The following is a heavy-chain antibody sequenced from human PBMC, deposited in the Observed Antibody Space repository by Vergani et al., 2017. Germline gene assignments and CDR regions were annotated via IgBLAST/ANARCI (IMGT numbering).Heavy chain of an antibody. D-gene: IGHD3-22*01. Sequence: EVQLVESGGGLVKPGGSLRLSCAASGFTLSSYSLSWVRQAPGKGLEWVSSISTTTSYIYYADSVKGRFTISRDNAKNSLYLQMNSLRAEDTAVYYCAREIMIYYYDRSGYYDYWGQGTLVTVSS. CDR3: AREIMIYYYDRSGYYDY. CDR1: GFTLSSYS. CDR2: ISTTTSYI. J-gene: IGHJ4*02. V-gene: IGHV3-21*01.